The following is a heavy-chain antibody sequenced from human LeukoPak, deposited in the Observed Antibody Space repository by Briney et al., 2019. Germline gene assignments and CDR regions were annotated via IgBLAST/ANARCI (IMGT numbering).Heavy chain of an antibody. Sequence: PGGSLRLSCAASGFTFSSYAMSWVRQAPGKGLEWVSAIRGSGGSTYYADSVKGRFTISRDNSKNTLYLQMNSLRAEDTAVYYCAKVMTRTMVRGVPPSDYWGQGTLVTVSS. CDR1: GFTFSSYA. CDR3: AKVMTRTMVRGVPPSDY. D-gene: IGHD3-10*01. V-gene: IGHV3-23*01. CDR2: IRGSGGST. J-gene: IGHJ4*02.